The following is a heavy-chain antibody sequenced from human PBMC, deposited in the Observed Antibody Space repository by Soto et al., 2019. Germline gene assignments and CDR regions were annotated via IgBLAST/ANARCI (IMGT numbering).Heavy chain of an antibody. D-gene: IGHD1-26*01. Sequence: QLQLQESGPGLVKPSETLSLTCTVSGGSISSSSYYWGWIRQPPGKGLEWIGIIYYSGSTYYNPSITRRVPRSVDTSTNQFSLKLGSVTAADTAVYYCASSDISRYGGGSGQIDDWGQGTLVTVSS. V-gene: IGHV4-39*01. CDR1: GGSISSSSYY. J-gene: IGHJ4*02. CDR2: IYYSGST. CDR3: ASSDISRYGGGSGQIDD.